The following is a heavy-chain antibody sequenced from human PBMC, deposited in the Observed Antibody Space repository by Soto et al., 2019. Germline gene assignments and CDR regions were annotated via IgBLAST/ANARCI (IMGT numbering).Heavy chain of an antibody. D-gene: IGHD6-6*01. CDR2: IYYSGST. J-gene: IGHJ6*02. CDR1: GGSISSGDYY. V-gene: IGHV4-30-4*01. CDR3: ARAGIAARPEDYYYYGMDV. Sequence: SETLSLTCTVSGGSISSGDYYWSWIRQPPGKGLEWIGYIYYSGSTYYNPSPKSRVTISVDTSKNQFSLKLSSMTAADTAVYYCARAGIAARPEDYYYYGMDVWGQGTTVTVSS.